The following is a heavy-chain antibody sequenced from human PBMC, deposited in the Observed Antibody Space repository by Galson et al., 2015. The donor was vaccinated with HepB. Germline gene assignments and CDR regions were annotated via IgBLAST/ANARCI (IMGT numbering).Heavy chain of an antibody. D-gene: IGHD3-3*01. J-gene: IGHJ5*02. CDR3: ARVAIFGVVNAWFDP. CDR1: GYTFTSYY. V-gene: IGHV1-46*03. Sequence: SVKVSCKASGYTFTSYYMHWVRQAPGQGLEWMGIINPSGGSTSYAQKFQGRVTMTRDTSTSTVYMELSSLRSEDTAVYYCARVAIFGVVNAWFDPWGQGTLVTVSS. CDR2: INPSGGST.